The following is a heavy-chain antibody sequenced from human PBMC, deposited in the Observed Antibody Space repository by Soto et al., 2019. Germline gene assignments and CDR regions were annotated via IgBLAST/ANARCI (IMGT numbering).Heavy chain of an antibody. J-gene: IGHJ5*02. Sequence: QVPLVQSGAEVRQPGASVKVSCKASGYTFTSYDINWVRQATGQGLEYLGWMSPNSGNTGYVQKFQGRVTMTWDTSITTAYMELSSLRSEDTAVYFCARGVKYGAYSRWFDPWGQGTLVTVSS. V-gene: IGHV1-8*01. CDR2: MSPNSGNT. CDR3: ARGVKYGAYSRWFDP. CDR1: GYTFTSYD. D-gene: IGHD4-17*01.